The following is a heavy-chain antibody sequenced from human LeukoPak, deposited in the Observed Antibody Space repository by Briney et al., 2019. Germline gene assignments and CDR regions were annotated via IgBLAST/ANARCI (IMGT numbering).Heavy chain of an antibody. CDR3: ARGAYGDK. CDR1: GYTFTSYG. CDR2: ISTQSGNT. J-gene: IGHJ4*02. V-gene: IGHV1-18*01. D-gene: IGHD4-17*01. Sequence: ASVKVSCKASGYTFTSYGINWMRQAPGQGLEWMGWISTQSGNTSYAQKVQGRLTLTTDRSTNTAYMELRSLRSDDTAVYYCARGAYGDKWGQGTMVTVSS.